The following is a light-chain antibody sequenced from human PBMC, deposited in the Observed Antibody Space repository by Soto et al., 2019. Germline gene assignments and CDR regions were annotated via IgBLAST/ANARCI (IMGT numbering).Light chain of an antibody. CDR3: QQYDTDPLT. V-gene: IGKV1-5*03. CDR2: RAS. J-gene: IGKJ4*01. CDR1: QSLSDW. Sequence: DIQLTQSPSTLSASVGDRVTITCRASQSLSDWLAWYQQIPGTAPKLLIYRASILEDGVPSRFSGSGSGTEFTLTISRLQPDDFATYYCQQYDTDPLTFVGGTKVEIK.